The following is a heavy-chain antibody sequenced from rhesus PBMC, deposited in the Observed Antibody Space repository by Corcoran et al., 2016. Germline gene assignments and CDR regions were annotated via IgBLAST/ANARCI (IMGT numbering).Heavy chain of an antibody. Sequence: EVQLVETGGGLVQPGGSLKLSCAASGFTFSSYGMSWVRQAPGKGLEWVSAINSGWGSTYYADCVKGRFTISRYNSKNTLSLQMNSLGAENTAVYYCAKGAGYFDYWGQGVLVTFSS. CDR2: INSGWGST. V-gene: IGHV3S5*01. CDR3: AKGAGYFDY. CDR1: GFTFSSYG. J-gene: IGHJ4*01.